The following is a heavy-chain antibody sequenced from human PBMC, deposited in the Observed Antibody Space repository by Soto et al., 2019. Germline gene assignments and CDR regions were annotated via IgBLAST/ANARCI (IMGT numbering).Heavy chain of an antibody. CDR1: GFNFDNYG. CDR2: ITYDGSNK. Sequence: GGSLRLACQASGFNFDNYGMHWVRQALGKGLEWVAVITYDGSNKYYADSVKGRFTISRDNSKNTLSLHLNTLKPEDTAVYYCAIDRVGRTFYTPLGFSGHGTLVTVS. J-gene: IGHJ2*01. CDR3: AIDRVGRTFYTPLGF. V-gene: IGHV3-30*03. D-gene: IGHD3-16*01.